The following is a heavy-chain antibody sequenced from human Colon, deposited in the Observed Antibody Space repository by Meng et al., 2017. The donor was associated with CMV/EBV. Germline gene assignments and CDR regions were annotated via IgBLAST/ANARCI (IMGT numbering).Heavy chain of an antibody. CDR2: INSRGTIL. Sequence: GESLKISCAASEFTLSNYKMNWVRQAPGKGLEWISYINSRGTILYYADSVKGRFTISRDNAKNSLYLQMNNLRADDTAVYYCARDLSGSYSSPYYSYYGMDVWGQGTTVTVSS. CDR3: ARDLSGSYSSPYYSYYGMDV. V-gene: IGHV3-48*03. J-gene: IGHJ6*02. CDR1: EFTLSNYK. D-gene: IGHD4-11*01.